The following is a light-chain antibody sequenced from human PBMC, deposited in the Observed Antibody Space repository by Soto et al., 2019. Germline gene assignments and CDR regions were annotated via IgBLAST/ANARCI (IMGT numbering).Light chain of an antibody. CDR3: SSFTDTGTVM. CDR2: DVS. Sequence: QSALTQPASVSGSPGQSFTISCTGTSSDVGAHHSVSWYQQHPGKAPKLIIFDVSNRPSGVSNRFSGSKSGNTASLTISGLHAEDDADYYCSSFTDTGTVMVGGGTKLTVL. V-gene: IGLV2-14*03. J-gene: IGLJ2*01. CDR1: SSDVGAHHS.